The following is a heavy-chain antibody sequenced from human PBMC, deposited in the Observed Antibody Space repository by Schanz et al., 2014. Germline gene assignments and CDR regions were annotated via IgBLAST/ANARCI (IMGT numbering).Heavy chain of an antibody. V-gene: IGHV3-21*01. CDR1: GFTFSDYS. Sequence: EVQLVESGGGLVQPWGSLRLSCAASGFTFSDYSMNWVRQAPGKGLEWVSSISDSSSYIYYADSVKGRFTISRDNAKNXLYLQMSSLRAEDTAVYYCARDRVQYSSGWYSDSWGQGTLVTVSS. CDR2: ISDSSSYI. CDR3: ARDRVQYSSGWYSDS. J-gene: IGHJ4*02. D-gene: IGHD6-19*01.